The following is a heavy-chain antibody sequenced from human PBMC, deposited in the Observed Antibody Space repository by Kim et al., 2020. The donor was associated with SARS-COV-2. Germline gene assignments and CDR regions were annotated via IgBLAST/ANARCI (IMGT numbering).Heavy chain of an antibody. J-gene: IGHJ4*02. D-gene: IGHD3-22*01. CDR3: ARDLALDIYYYDSSGYDY. CDR2: INTNTGNP. Sequence: ASVKVSCKASGYTFTSYAMNWVRQAPGQGLEWMGWINTNTGNPTYAQGFTGRFVLSLDTSVSTAYLQISSLKAEDTAVYYCARDLALDIYYYDSSGYDYWGQGTLVTVSS. CDR1: GYTFTSYA. V-gene: IGHV7-4-1*02.